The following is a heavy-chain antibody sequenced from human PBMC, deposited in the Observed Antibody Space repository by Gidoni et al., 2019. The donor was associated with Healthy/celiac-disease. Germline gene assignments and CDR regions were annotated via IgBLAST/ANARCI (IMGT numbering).Heavy chain of an antibody. Sequence: QVQLVQSGAEVKKPGSSVKVSCKASGGPFSSYAISWVRQAPGQGLEWMGGIIPIFGTANCAQKFQGRVTITADESTSTADMELSSLRSEDTAVYYCARGDIVVVVAATGPYYYGMDVWGKGTTVTVSS. J-gene: IGHJ6*04. V-gene: IGHV1-69*01. CDR3: ARGDIVVVVAATGPYYYGMDV. CDR1: GGPFSSYA. D-gene: IGHD2-15*01. CDR2: IIPIFGTA.